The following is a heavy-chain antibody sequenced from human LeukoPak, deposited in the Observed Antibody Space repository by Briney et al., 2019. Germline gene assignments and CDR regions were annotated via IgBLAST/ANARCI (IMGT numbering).Heavy chain of an antibody. J-gene: IGHJ6*03. D-gene: IGHD6-13*01. CDR3: ARLGESALAAGWDYYYYMDV. V-gene: IGHV4-39*01. CDR2: IYYSGST. Sequence: SETLSLTCTVSSGSISTSNYYWGWIRQPPGKGLEWIGSIYYSGSTYYNPSLKSRVTISVDTSKNQFSLKLSSVTAADTAVYYCARLGESALAAGWDYYYYMDVWGKGTTVTISS. CDR1: SGSISTSNYY.